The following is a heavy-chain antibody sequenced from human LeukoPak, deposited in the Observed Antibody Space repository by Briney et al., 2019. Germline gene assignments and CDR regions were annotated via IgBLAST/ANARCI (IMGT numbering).Heavy chain of an antibody. CDR2: INNSGIT. D-gene: IGHD1-26*01. J-gene: IGHJ4*02. Sequence: SETLSLTCAVYGGSFGAHYWSWIRQAPGKGLEWIGEINNSGITNSNPSLKGRVAMSADTSKNQFTLKLNSVTAADTAIYYCAREANGSPDYFDSWGQGAPVTVSS. CDR1: GGSFGAHY. V-gene: IGHV4-34*01. CDR3: AREANGSPDYFDS.